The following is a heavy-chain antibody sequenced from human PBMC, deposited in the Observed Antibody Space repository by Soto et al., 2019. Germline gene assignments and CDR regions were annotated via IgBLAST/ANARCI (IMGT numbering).Heavy chain of an antibody. CDR2: IYGDGTIT. CDR1: GFTFSTYW. V-gene: IGHV3-74*01. J-gene: IGHJ4*02. Sequence: PGGSLRLSCEASGFTFSTYWMHWIRQAPGKGLEWVSRIYGDGTITNYADSVKGRFTTSRDNAKNTLYLQMSSLRVEDTAVYYCTRLQTAEDGPLNWGQGTLVTVSS. CDR3: TRLQTAEDGPLN.